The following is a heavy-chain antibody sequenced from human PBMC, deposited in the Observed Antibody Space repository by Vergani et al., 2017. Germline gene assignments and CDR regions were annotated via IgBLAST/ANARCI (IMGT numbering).Heavy chain of an antibody. J-gene: IGHJ5*02. D-gene: IGHD3-10*01. V-gene: IGHV4-34*01. CDR3: GRVADFDGLGSRLLDL. Sequence: QVQLQQWGAGLLKPSETLSLTCAVYGGSFSGYYWSWVRQPPGKGLEWIGEINHSGRTNYNPSLQSRVTISVDTSKNQFSLKLNSVTAADTAVYYCGRVADFDGLGSRLLDLWGQGILVTVSS. CDR2: INHSGRT. CDR1: GGSFSGYY.